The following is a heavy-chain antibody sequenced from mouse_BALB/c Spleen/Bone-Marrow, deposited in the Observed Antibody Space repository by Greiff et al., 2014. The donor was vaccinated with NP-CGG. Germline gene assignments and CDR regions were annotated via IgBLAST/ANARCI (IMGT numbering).Heavy chain of an antibody. CDR1: GFTFSSFG. D-gene: IGHD1-1*01. CDR3: ARSGSSTGYFDY. CDR2: ISSGSSTI. J-gene: IGHJ2*01. V-gene: IGHV5-17*02. Sequence: EVKVVESGGGLVQPGGSRKLSCAASGFTFSSFGMHWVRQAPEKGLEWVAYISSGSSTIYYADTVMGRFTISRDNPKNTLFLQMTSRRTEDTAMDYCARSGSSTGYFDYWGQGTTLTVSS.